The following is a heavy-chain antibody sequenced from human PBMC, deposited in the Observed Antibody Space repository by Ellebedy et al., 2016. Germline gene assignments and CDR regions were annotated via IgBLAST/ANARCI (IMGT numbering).Heavy chain of an antibody. V-gene: IGHV3-23*01. J-gene: IGHJ6*02. D-gene: IGHD3-22*01. CDR1: GFTFNTYA. Sequence: GGSLRLSCAASGFTFNTYAMSWVRQAPGKGLEWVSAISGTDGRTNYADSVKGRFTISRDISKNTVYLQMTRMGAEDTAVYYCAKAEINFYYDTSGSYGHLYNVMDVWGPGTTVSVSS. CDR3: AKAEINFYYDTSGSYGHLYNVMDV. CDR2: ISGTDGRT.